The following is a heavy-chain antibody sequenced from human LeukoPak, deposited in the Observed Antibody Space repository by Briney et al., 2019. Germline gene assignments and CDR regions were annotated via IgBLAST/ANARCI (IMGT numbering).Heavy chain of an antibody. Sequence: PGGSLRLSCAGSGFTFGIFSKFAMSWVRQAPGKGLEWVCVISGSGDTTYYADSVRGRFTISRDNSKDTLCLQMNSLRAEDTAVYYCASGRITGWYYFDNWGQGTLVTVSS. CDR2: ISGSGDTT. D-gene: IGHD3-16*01. J-gene: IGHJ4*02. CDR3: ASGRITGWYYFDN. V-gene: IGHV3-23*01. CDR1: GFTFGIFSKFA.